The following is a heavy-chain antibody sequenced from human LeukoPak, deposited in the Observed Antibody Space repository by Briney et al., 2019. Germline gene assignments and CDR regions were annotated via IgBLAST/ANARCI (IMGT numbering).Heavy chain of an antibody. V-gene: IGHV1-18*01. CDR1: GYTFTSYG. CDR2: IRGSNGDT. Sequence: ASVKVSCRASGYTFTSYGISWVRQAPGQGLEWMGWIRGSNGDTNYAQKLQGRVTVTTDTSTSTAYMELRSLRSDVTAVYYCARDIGYGDHGVDYWGQGTLVTVSS. D-gene: IGHD4-17*01. CDR3: ARDIGYGDHGVDY. J-gene: IGHJ4*02.